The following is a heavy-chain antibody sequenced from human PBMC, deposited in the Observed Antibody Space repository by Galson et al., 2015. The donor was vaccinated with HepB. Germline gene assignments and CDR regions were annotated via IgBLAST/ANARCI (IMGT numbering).Heavy chain of an antibody. CDR2: VHSDGHDR. D-gene: IGHD2-21*01. CDR1: GFSIRDYV. CDR3: ARDGEIAFDP. J-gene: IGHJ5*02. Sequence: SLRLSCAASGFSIRDYVMHWVRQAPGKGLEWVALVHSDGHDREYGDSVKGRFTISRDNANNTIFLLMDSLRGVDTAVYYCARDGEIAFDPWGQGTLVTVSS. V-gene: IGHV3-30*02.